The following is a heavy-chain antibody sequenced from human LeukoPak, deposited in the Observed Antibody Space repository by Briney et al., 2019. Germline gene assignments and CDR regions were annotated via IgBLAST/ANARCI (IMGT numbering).Heavy chain of an antibody. Sequence: GGSLRLSCAASGYTVGRLWMHWIRQAPEKGLVWVSRSEGDDSTTTYADSVKGRFAVSRDTAKNTVYLQMNSLRVEDTAVYYCAKLDWLDPWGQGTLVTVSS. CDR1: GYTVGRLW. CDR3: AKLDWLDP. D-gene: IGHD5-24*01. V-gene: IGHV3-74*03. J-gene: IGHJ5*02. CDR2: SEGDDSTT.